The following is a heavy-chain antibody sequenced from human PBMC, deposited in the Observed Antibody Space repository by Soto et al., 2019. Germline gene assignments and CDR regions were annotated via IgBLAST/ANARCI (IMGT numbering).Heavy chain of an antibody. CDR2: IYYSGST. D-gene: IGHD1-26*01. V-gene: IGHV4-39*07. J-gene: IGHJ4*02. CDR3: ARDPARGGGSYLGYFDY. Sequence: SETLSLTCTVSGGSISSSSYYWGWIRQPPGKGLEWIGTIYYSGSTYYNPSLKSRVTISVDTSMNQFSLTLTSVTAADTAVYYCARDPARGGGSYLGYFDYWGQGTPVTVSS. CDR1: GGSISSSSYY.